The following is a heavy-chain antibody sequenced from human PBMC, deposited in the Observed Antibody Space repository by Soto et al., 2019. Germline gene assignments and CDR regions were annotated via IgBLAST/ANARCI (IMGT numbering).Heavy chain of an antibody. CDR3: ATSRPAAAPFDY. J-gene: IGHJ4*02. Sequence: GSLSLSCAASGLTFSSYSMNWVRQAPGKGLEWVSSISSSSSYIYYTDSVKGRFTISRDNAKNSLYLQMNSLRAEDTAVYYCATSRPAAAPFDYWGQGTLVTVSS. V-gene: IGHV3-21*01. D-gene: IGHD6-13*01. CDR2: ISSSSSYI. CDR1: GLTFSSYS.